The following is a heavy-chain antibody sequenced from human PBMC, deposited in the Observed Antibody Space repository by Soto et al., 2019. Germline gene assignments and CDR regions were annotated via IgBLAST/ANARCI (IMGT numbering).Heavy chain of an antibody. Sequence: GGSLRLSCAASGFTFSSYGMHWVRQAPGKGLEWVAVISYDGSNKYYADSVKGRFTISRDNSKNTLYLQMNSLRAEDTAVYYCAKDQATVTTWDAFDIWGQGTMVTVSS. CDR3: AKDQATVTTWDAFDI. D-gene: IGHD4-17*01. V-gene: IGHV3-30*18. J-gene: IGHJ3*02. CDR2: ISYDGSNK. CDR1: GFTFSSYG.